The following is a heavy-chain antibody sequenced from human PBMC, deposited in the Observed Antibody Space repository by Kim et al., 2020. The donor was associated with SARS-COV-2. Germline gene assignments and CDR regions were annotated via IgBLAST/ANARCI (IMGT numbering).Heavy chain of an antibody. Sequence: SETLSLTCTVSGGSISSGSYYWSWIRQPAGKGLEWIGRIYTSGSTNYNPSLKSRVTISVDTSKTQFSLKLSSVTAADTAVYYCARWDSSGYGAAFDIWGQGTMVTVSS. D-gene: IGHD3-22*01. CDR3: ARWDSSGYGAAFDI. CDR1: GGSISSGSYY. J-gene: IGHJ3*02. CDR2: IYTSGST. V-gene: IGHV4-61*02.